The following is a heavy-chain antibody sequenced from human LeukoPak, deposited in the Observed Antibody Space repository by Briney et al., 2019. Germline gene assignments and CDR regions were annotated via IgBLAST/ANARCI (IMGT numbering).Heavy chain of an antibody. CDR1: GGSISSGDYY. Sequence: SETLSLTCTVSGGSISSGDYYWSWIRQPPGKGLEWIGYIYYSGSTYYNPSLKSRVTISVDTSKNQFSLKLSSVTAADTAVYYCARDPKFYVFWGGSGGDYWGRETLVTV. D-gene: IGHD3-3*01. J-gene: IGHJ4*02. CDR2: IYYSGST. CDR3: ARDPKFYVFWGGSGGDY. V-gene: IGHV4-30-4*08.